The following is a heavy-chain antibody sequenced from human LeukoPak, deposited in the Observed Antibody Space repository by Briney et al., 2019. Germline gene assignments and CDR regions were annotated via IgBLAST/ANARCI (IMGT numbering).Heavy chain of an antibody. D-gene: IGHD3-9*01. CDR2: ISAYNGNT. J-gene: IGHJ4*02. CDR1: GYTFTSYG. Sequence: GASVKVSCKASGYTFTSYGISWVRQAPPQRLKSMEWISAYNGNTKYAQRLQGRVTMTTDTSTTTAYVELRSLRSDDTAVYYCARDLLQYFDWLTMAGYWGQGTLVSVSS. V-gene: IGHV1-18*01. CDR3: ARDLLQYFDWLTMAGY.